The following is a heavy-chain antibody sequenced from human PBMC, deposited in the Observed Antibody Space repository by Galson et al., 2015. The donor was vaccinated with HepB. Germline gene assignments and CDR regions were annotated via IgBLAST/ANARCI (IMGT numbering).Heavy chain of an antibody. CDR3: AREGGPYCSGGRCYYYYYYMDV. D-gene: IGHD2-15*01. Sequence: SVKVSCKASGYTFTKYAIHWVRQAPGQRLEWMGWINGGNGNTKYSQKFQGRVTITRDTSASTAYMELSSLRSEDTAVYYCAREGGPYCSGGRCYYYYYYMDVWGKGTTVTVSS. J-gene: IGHJ6*03. CDR2: INGGNGNT. V-gene: IGHV1-3*01. CDR1: GYTFTKYA.